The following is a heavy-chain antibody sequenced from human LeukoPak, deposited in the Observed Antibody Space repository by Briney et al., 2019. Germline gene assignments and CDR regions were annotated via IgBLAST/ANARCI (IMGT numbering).Heavy chain of an antibody. CDR2: ISTSSSYI. D-gene: IGHD6-19*01. CDR1: GFTFSRYS. J-gene: IGHJ3*02. CDR3: ARDESPGDNNGWYDAFDI. Sequence: PGGSLRLSCAASGFTFSRYSMNWVRQAPGKGLEWVSFISTSSSYIYYADSMKGRFTISRHNAKNSLYLQMNRLRAEDTALYYCARDESPGDNNGWYDAFDIWGQGTMVTVSS. V-gene: IGHV3-21*01.